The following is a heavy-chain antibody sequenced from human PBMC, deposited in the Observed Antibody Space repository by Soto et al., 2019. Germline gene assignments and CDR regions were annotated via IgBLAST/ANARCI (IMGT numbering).Heavy chain of an antibody. CDR2: ISGSGGST. J-gene: IGHJ4*02. CDR1: GFTFSSYA. V-gene: IGHV3-23*01. D-gene: IGHD2-15*01. CDR3: AKDTDIVVVVACFDY. Sequence: HPGGSLRLSCAASGFTFSSYAMSWVRQAPGKGLEWVSAISGSGGSTYYADSVKGRFTISRDNSKNTLYLQMNSLRAEDTAVYYCAKDTDIVVVVACFDYWGQGTLVTVSS.